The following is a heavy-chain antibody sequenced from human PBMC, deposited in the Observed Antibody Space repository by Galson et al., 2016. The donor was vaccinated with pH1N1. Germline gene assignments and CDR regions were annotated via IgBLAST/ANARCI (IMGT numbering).Heavy chain of an antibody. V-gene: IGHV4-34*01. J-gene: IGHJ6*02. CDR2: INHSGSA. CDR1: GGSFSDSS. Sequence: ETLSLTCAVYGGSFSDSSWGWIRQPPGKGLEWIGEINHSGSASYNASLRSRVTISIDTSKNQFSLNLHSVTAADTAVYYFAMDVWGQGTTVTVSS. CDR3: AMDV.